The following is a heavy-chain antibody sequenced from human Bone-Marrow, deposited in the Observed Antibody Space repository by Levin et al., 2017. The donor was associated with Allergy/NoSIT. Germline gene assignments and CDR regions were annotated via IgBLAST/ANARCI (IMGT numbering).Heavy chain of an antibody. D-gene: IGHD2-2*02. CDR3: ATVARKSLVVPAAIRRVVYSELVF. CDR1: GYTLTELS. CDR2: FDPEDGET. J-gene: IGHJ4*02. Sequence: ASVKVSCKVSGYTLTELSMHWVRQAPGKGLEWMGGFDPEDGETIYAQKFQGRVTMTEDTSTDTAYMELSSLRSEDTAVYYCATVARKSLVVPAAIRRVVYSELVFWGQGTLVTVSS. V-gene: IGHV1-24*01.